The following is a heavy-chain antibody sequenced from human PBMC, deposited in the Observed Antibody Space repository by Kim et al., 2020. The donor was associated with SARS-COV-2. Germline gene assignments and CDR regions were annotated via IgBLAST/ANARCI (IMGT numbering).Heavy chain of an antibody. CDR3: AKEGVDYGDYGRYPFDV. Sequence: VWGRFSISRDNSRNTVSLEMSSLRAEDTAMYYCAKEGVDYGDYGRYPFDVWGQGTLVTVSS. J-gene: IGHJ3*01. D-gene: IGHD4-17*01. V-gene: IGHV3-23*01.